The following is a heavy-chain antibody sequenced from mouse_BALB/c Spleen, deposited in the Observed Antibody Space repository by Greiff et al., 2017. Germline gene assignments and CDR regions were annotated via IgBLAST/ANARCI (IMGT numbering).Heavy chain of an antibody. Sequence: VQLQQSGAELVRPGALVKLSCKASGFNIKDYYMHWVKQRPEQGLEWIGWIDPENGNTIYDPKFQGKASITADTSSNTAYLQLSSLTSEDTAVYYCANYGNYWYFDVWGAGTTVTVSS. V-gene: IGHV14-1*02. CDR2: IDPENGNT. D-gene: IGHD2-1*01. CDR3: ANYGNYWYFDV. CDR1: GFNIKDYY. J-gene: IGHJ1*01.